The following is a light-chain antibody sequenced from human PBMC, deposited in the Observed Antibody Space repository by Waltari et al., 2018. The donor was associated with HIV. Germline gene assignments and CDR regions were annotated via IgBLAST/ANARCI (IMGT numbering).Light chain of an antibody. V-gene: IGKV2-28*01. CDR3: IQALQTPPYT. CDR1: QSLLHSNGYNY. J-gene: IGKJ2*01. CDR2: LGS. Sequence: DIVMTQSPLSLPVTPGEPASISCKSSQSLLHSNGYNYLDWYLQKPGQPPQLLIYLGSSRASGVPDRFSGSGSGTDFTLKISRVEAEDVGVFYCIQALQTPPYTFGQGTKLEI.